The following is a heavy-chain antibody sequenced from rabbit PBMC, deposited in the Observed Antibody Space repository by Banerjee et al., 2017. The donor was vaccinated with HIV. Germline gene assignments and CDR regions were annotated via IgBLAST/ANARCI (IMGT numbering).Heavy chain of an antibody. V-gene: IGHV1S43*01. J-gene: IGHJ4*01. Sequence: QSLEESGGDLVKPEGSLTLTCTASGIDFSSYYYMCWVRQAPGKGLEWIGCIWTGSGKAWYASWAKGRFSISRSTSLNTVTLQMTSLTAADTATYFCANGGSDYGTYYFNLWGPGTLVTVS. D-gene: IGHD8-1*01. CDR1: GIDFSSYYY. CDR3: ANGGSDYGTYYFNL. CDR2: IWTGSGKA.